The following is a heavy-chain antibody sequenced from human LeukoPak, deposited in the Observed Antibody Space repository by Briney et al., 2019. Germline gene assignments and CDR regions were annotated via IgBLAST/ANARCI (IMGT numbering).Heavy chain of an antibody. CDR2: IYYSGST. D-gene: IGHD3-16*01. J-gene: IGHJ3*02. V-gene: IGHV4-39*01. CDR1: GGSISSSSYY. CDR3: ARVIRFHDAFDI. Sequence: PSETLSLTCTVSGGSISSSSYYWGWIRQPPGKGLEWIGSIYYSGSTYYNPSLKSRVTISVDTSKNQFSLKLSSVTAADTAAYYCARVIRFHDAFDIWGQGTMVTVSS.